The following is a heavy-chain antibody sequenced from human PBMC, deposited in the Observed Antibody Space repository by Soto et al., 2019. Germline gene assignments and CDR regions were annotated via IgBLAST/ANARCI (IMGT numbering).Heavy chain of an antibody. CDR2: IYYSGST. CDR1: GGSIVSGGYC. V-gene: IGHV4-31*03. D-gene: IGHD2-15*01. J-gene: IGHJ6*02. Sequence: PSETLSLTCTVSGGSIVSGGYCCVWIRQQPWKGLEWIGYIYYSGSTYYNPSLKSRVTISVDTSKNQFSLKLSSVTAADTAVYYCARVSAAPHYYYGMDVWGQGTTVTVSS. CDR3: ARVSAAPHYYYGMDV.